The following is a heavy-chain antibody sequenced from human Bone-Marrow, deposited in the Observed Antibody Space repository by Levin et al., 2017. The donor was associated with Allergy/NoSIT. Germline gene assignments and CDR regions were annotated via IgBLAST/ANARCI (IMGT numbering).Heavy chain of an antibody. CDR2: IYYSGST. Sequence: PSETLSLTCTVSGGSISSSSYYWGWIRQPPGKGLEWIGSIYYSGSTYYNPSLKSRVTISVDTSKNQFSLKLSSVTAADTAVYYCARHWCDYVWGSYRLDDWFDPWGQGTLVTVSS. CDR3: ARHWCDYVWGSYRLDDWFDP. J-gene: IGHJ5*02. CDR1: GGSISSSSYY. V-gene: IGHV4-39*01. D-gene: IGHD3-16*02.